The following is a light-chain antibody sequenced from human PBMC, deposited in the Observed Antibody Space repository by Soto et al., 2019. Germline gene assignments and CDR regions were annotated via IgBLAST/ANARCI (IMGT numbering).Light chain of an antibody. Sequence: EIVLTQSPGTLSLSPGERATLSCRASQSVRSSYLAWYQQKPGQAPRLRIYGASSRATGIPDRFSGTGSGTDFTLPISRLEPEDFAVYYCQQYGGSPYTFGQGTKLEIK. CDR1: QSVRSSY. CDR2: GAS. J-gene: IGKJ2*01. V-gene: IGKV3-20*01. CDR3: QQYGGSPYT.